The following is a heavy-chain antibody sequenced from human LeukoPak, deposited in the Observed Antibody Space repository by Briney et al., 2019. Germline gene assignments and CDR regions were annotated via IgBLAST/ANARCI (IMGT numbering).Heavy chain of an antibody. V-gene: IGHV3-30*18. CDR3: AKDRQQLVIHNAFDI. CDR1: GFTFNYYG. CDR2: ISYDGSHK. Sequence: GGSLRLSYAASGFTFNYYGVHWVRQAPGKGLEWVAVISYDGSHKYYTDSVKGRFTISRDNSKSTMYLQMNSLRAEDTAVYYCAKDRQQLVIHNAFDIWGQGTMVTVSS. J-gene: IGHJ3*02. D-gene: IGHD6-13*01.